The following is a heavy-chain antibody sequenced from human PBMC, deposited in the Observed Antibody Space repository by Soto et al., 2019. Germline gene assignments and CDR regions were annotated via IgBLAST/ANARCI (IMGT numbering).Heavy chain of an antibody. V-gene: IGHV1-2*02. J-gene: IGHJ6*03. Sequence: VQLVQSGAEVKKPGASVKVSCKTSGDSFNDYYIHWVRQAPGQGLEWMGWINPNGGVTKYAQKFQGRVTVTRDTSIRIVYMELSSLRSDDTAVYYCARESGGATATLDYYYFYMDVWGKGTTVTVSS. CDR2: INPNGGVT. CDR3: ARESGGATATLDYYYFYMDV. D-gene: IGHD5-12*01. CDR1: GDSFNDYY.